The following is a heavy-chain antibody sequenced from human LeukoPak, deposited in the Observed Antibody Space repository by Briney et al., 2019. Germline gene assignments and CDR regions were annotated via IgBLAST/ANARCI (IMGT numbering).Heavy chain of an antibody. Sequence: ASVKVSRKASGYTFTGYYMHWVRPAPGQGLEWMGWINRNSGGTNYEQEFQGRVTMPRDTSISTAYMELSRLRSDDAAVYYCARVLMTTVVGPGYWGQGTLVTVSS. CDR2: INRNSGGT. CDR1: GYTFTGYY. J-gene: IGHJ4*02. D-gene: IGHD4-23*01. V-gene: IGHV1-2*02. CDR3: ARVLMTTVVGPGY.